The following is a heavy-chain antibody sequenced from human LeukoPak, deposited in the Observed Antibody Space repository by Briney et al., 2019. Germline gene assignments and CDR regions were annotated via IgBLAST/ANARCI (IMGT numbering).Heavy chain of an antibody. CDR1: GGSISSSSYY. V-gene: IGHV4-39*07. Sequence: SETLSLTCTVSGGSISSSSYYWGWIRQPPGKGLEWIGSIYYSGSTYYNPSLKSRVTISVDASKNQFSLKLSSATAADTAVYYCATTVVPAAILDYYYYMDVWGKGTTVTVSS. CDR3: ATTVVPAAILDYYYYMDV. CDR2: IYYSGST. D-gene: IGHD2-2*02. J-gene: IGHJ6*03.